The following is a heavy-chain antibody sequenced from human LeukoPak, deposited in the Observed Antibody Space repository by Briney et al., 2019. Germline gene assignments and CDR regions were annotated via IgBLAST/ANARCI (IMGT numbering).Heavy chain of an antibody. CDR3: ARPRTHDSSAYYHY. D-gene: IGHD3-22*01. Sequence: GESLKTSCKGSGYRFSSYWIGWVRQVPGKGLEWMGIIYPGDSDTRYSPSFQGQVTISADKSISTAYLQWSSLKASDTAMYYCARPRTHDSSAYYHYWGQGTLVTVSS. J-gene: IGHJ4*02. CDR2: IYPGDSDT. CDR1: GYRFSSYW. V-gene: IGHV5-51*01.